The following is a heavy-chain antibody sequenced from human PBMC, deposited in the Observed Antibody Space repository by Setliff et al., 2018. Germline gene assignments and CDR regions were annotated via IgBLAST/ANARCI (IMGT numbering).Heavy chain of an antibody. Sequence: SVKVSCKASGDTFSSYGISWVRQAPGQGLEWMGGTIPMFGSTSYAQKFQGRVTIITDESTTTAYMELSGLGSEDTAVYYCVREGVDTRSSTDYRYYMDVWGKGTTVTVSS. D-gene: IGHD5-18*01. CDR2: TIPMFGST. J-gene: IGHJ6*03. CDR1: GDTFSSYG. V-gene: IGHV1-69*05. CDR3: VREGVDTRSSTDYRYYMDV.